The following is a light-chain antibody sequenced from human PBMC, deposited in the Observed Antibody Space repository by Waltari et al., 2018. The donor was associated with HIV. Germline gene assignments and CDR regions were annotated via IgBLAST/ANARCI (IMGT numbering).Light chain of an antibody. J-gene: IGLJ2*01. CDR2: EVS. Sequence: QSALTQPASVSGSPGKSITISCTGTSSDAGGYNSVSWYQQHPGKAPKLMIYEVSNRPSGVSNRFSGSNSGNTASLTISGLQAEDEADYYCSSYTSSSTLFGGGTKLTVL. CDR1: SSDAGGYNS. CDR3: SSYTSSSTL. V-gene: IGLV2-14*01.